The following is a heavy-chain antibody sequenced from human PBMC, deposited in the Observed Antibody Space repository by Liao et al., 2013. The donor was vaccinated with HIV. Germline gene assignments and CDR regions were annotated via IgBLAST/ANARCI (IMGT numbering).Heavy chain of an antibody. J-gene: IGHJ4*02. Sequence: QVQLQQWGAGLLKPSETLSLTCAVYGGSFSGYYWSWIRQPPGKGLEWIGEINHSGSTNYNPSLKSRVSFSVDTSKNQFSQKLSSVTAADTAVYYCARRRINCSGGSCLPXYFDYWGQGILVAVSS. CDR3: ARRRINCSGGSCLPXYFDY. CDR2: INHSGST. CDR1: GGSFSGYY. D-gene: IGHD2-15*01. V-gene: IGHV4-34*01.